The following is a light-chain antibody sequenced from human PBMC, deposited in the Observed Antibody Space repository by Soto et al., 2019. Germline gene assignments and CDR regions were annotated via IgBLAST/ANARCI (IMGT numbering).Light chain of an antibody. V-gene: IGLV1-40*01. CDR1: TSNIGAPYD. J-gene: IGLJ1*01. Sequence: QSVLTQPPSVSGAPGQRVSISCTGSTSNIGAPYDVHWYQHLPGTAPKLLIYGDNNRPSGVPDRFSGSKSGTSASLAITQLQAEDEADYYCQSYDISIHNYVFGTGTKVTVL. CDR2: GDN. CDR3: QSYDISIHNYV.